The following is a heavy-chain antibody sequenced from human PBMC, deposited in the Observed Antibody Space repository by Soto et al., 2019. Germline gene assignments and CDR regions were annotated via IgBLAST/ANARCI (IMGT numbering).Heavy chain of an antibody. CDR3: ARGAAAGPRNYYYYYYAMDV. CDR2: TYYRSKWYN. Sequence: LTCVISGDSVSSNSAAWNWIRQSPSRGLEWLGRTYYRSKWYNDYAVSVKSRITINPDTSKNQFSLHLNSVTPEDTAVFYCARGAAAGPRNYYYYYYAMDVWGQGTTVTVSS. D-gene: IGHD6-13*01. J-gene: IGHJ6*02. V-gene: IGHV6-1*01. CDR1: GDSVSSNSAA.